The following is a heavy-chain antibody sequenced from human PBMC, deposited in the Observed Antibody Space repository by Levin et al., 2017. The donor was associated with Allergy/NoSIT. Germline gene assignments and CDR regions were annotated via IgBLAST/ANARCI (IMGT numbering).Heavy chain of an antibody. CDR1: GFTFSSYA. CDR3: AKDPIAAAGTDAFDI. Sequence: GESLKISCAASGFTFSSYAMSWVRQAPGKGLEWVSAISGSGGSTYYADSVKGRFTISRDNSKNTLYLQMNSLRAEDTAVYYCAKDPIAAAGTDAFDIWGQGTMVTVSS. CDR2: ISGSGGST. V-gene: IGHV3-23*01. J-gene: IGHJ3*02. D-gene: IGHD6-13*01.